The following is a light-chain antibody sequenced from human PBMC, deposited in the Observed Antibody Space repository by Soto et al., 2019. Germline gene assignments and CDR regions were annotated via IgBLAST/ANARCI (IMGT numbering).Light chain of an antibody. CDR3: QQSYSTPQAWT. J-gene: IGKJ1*01. V-gene: IGKV1-39*01. CDR1: QSISSY. CDR2: AAS. Sequence: DIQMNQSPSTLSASVGDRVTITCRASQSISSYLNWYQQKPGKAPKLLIYAASSLQSGVPSRFSGSGSGTDFTLTISSLQPEDFATYYCQQSYSTPQAWTFCQGTKVDIK.